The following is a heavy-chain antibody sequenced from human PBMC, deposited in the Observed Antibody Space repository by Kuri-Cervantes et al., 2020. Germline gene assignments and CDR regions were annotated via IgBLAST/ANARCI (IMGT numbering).Heavy chain of an antibody. V-gene: IGHV3-48*02. D-gene: IGHD3-10*01. Sequence: GGSLRLSCAASGFTFSSYSMNWVRQAPGKGLEWVSYITRSSRIIYYADSVKGRFTISRDNAKNSLYLQMNSLRDEDTAVYYCARDLGRGYGMDVWGQGTTVTVSS. CDR3: ARDLGRGYGMDV. CDR2: ITRSSRII. CDR1: GFTFSSYS. J-gene: IGHJ6*02.